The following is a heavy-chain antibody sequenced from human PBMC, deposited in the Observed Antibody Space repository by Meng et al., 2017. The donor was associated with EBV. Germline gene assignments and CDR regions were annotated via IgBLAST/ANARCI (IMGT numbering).Heavy chain of an antibody. Sequence: RPQGAVPGLVKASDTLSLTGPVSGGSISSMCYYWGGIRQPPGQGREWIGSIYYSGSTYYNPSLKSRVTISVDTSKNQFSLKLSSVTAADTAVYYCARDLGRGSRGALLDYWGQGTLVTVSS. V-gene: IGHV4-39*07. J-gene: IGHJ4*02. CDR2: IYYSGST. CDR3: ARDLGRGSRGALLDY. CDR1: GGSISSMCYY. D-gene: IGHD3-16*01.